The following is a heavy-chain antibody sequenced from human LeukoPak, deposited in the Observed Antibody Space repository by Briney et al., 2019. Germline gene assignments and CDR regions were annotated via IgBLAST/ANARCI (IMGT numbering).Heavy chain of an antibody. J-gene: IGHJ3*02. CDR3: AKDQAGNDAFDI. CDR2: ISYDGSNK. D-gene: IGHD6-13*01. CDR1: GFTFSSYG. Sequence: GGSLRLSCAASGFTFSSYGMHWVRQAPGKGLEWVAVISYDGSNKYYADSVKGRFTISRDNSKSTLYLQMNSLRAEDTAVYYCAKDQAGNDAFDIWGQGTMVTVSS. V-gene: IGHV3-30*18.